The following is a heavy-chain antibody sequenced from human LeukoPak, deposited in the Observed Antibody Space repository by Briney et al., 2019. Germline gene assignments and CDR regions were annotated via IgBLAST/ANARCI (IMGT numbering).Heavy chain of an antibody. J-gene: IGHJ4*02. Sequence: ASVKVSCKVSGYTLTELSMHWVRQAPGKGLEWMGGFDPEDGETIYAQKFQGRVTMTEDTSTDTAYMELSSLRSEDTAVYYCATGVVGATPLAYWGQGTLFTVSS. CDR3: ATGVVGATPLAY. V-gene: IGHV1-24*01. CDR1: GYTLTELS. CDR2: FDPEDGET. D-gene: IGHD1-26*01.